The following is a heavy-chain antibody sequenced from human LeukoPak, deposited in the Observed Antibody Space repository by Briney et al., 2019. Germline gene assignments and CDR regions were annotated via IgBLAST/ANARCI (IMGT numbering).Heavy chain of an antibody. CDR3: ASRVDYGSGSSTGVYYYGMGV. CDR1: GGTFSSYA. Sequence: ASVKVSCKASGGTFSSYAISWVRQAPGQGLEWMGGIIPIFGTANYAQKFQGRVTITADESTSTAYMELSSLRSEDTAVYYCASRVDYGSGSSTGVYYYGMGVWGQGTTVTVSS. J-gene: IGHJ6*02. CDR2: IIPIFGTA. V-gene: IGHV1-69*13. D-gene: IGHD3-10*01.